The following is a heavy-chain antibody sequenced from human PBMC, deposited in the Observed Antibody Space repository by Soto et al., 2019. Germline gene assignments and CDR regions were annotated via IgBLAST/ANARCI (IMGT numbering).Heavy chain of an antibody. V-gene: IGHV3-23*01. Sequence: EMQVLESGGGLVQPGGSLRLSCAASGFAFSNFHMNWVRQAPGKGLQWVATIGGAGNDIHYADSVEGRFTVSRDNSKNTLHLQMDGLRDDDTAIYYCAKRFSDAWEAGMDVWGQGTTVNVSS. CDR1: GFAFSNFH. CDR2: IGGAGNDI. D-gene: IGHD1-26*01. CDR3: AKRFSDAWEAGMDV. J-gene: IGHJ6*02.